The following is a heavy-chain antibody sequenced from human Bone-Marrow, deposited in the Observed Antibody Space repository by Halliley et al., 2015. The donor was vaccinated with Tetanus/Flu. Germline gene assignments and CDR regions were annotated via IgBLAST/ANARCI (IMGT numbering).Heavy chain of an antibody. J-gene: IGHJ4*02. CDR3: LREHRVTSYCPDF. D-gene: IGHD2-8*02. Sequence: YSASKTDYADSVGGGFTISRDNSRNTMYLHMSSLRAEDTAVYYCLREHRVTSYCPDFWGQGALVTVSS. V-gene: IGHV3-66*01. CDR2: YSASKT.